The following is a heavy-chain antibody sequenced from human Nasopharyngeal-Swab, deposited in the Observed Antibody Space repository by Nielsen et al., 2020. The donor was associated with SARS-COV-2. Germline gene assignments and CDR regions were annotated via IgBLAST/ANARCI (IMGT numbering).Heavy chain of an antibody. V-gene: IGHV3-30*03. CDR2: ISYDGSNK. Sequence: VRQAPGKGLEWVAVISYDGSNKYYADSVKGRFTISRGNSKNTLYLQMNSLRAEDTAVYYCARDGLDCSGGSCYSWAYYYYGMDVWGQGTTVTVSS. CDR3: ARDGLDCSGGSCYSWAYYYYGMDV. J-gene: IGHJ6*02. D-gene: IGHD2-15*01.